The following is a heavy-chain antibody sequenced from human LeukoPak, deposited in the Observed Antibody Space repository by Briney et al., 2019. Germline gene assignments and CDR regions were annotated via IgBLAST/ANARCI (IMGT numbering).Heavy chain of an antibody. Sequence: SETLSLTCTVSGASITNSYWSWIRQPPGKGLEWIAFVHDSESTNYDPFLKSRVSISLDTSKNEVSLWLTSVTAADTAVYFCARGYFDTSGSSNPFDYWGQGALVTVSS. CDR2: VHDSEST. CDR3: ARGYFDTSGSSNPFDY. CDR1: GASITNSY. J-gene: IGHJ4*02. D-gene: IGHD3-22*01. V-gene: IGHV4-59*08.